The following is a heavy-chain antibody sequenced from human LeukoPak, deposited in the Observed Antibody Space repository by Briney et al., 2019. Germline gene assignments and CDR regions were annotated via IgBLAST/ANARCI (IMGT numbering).Heavy chain of an antibody. CDR2: IKSKTDGGTT. CDR1: GFTFSNAW. D-gene: IGHD2-2*01. V-gene: IGHV3-15*01. Sequence: AGGSLPLLCAASGFTFSNAWMSWVGQAPGKGLEGVGRIKSKTDGGTTGYAAPVKGRFTISRDDSKNTLYLQMNSLKTEDTAVYYCTTGYCSRTSCYYFDYWGQG. CDR3: TTGYCSRTSCYYFDY. J-gene: IGHJ4*02.